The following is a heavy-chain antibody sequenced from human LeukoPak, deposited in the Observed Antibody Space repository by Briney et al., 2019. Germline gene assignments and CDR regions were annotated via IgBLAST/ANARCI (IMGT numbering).Heavy chain of an antibody. D-gene: IGHD4-11*01. V-gene: IGHV3-21*01. Sequence: GGSLRLSCAASGFTFSSYTMNWVRQAPGKGLEWVSSISSYSSNIYYADSMKGRFTISRDIAKNSLYLQMNSLTVDATAVYYCARVKLDYSALDYSGQGTLVTVSS. CDR2: ISSYSSNI. J-gene: IGHJ4*02. CDR1: GFTFSSYT. CDR3: ARVKLDYSALDY.